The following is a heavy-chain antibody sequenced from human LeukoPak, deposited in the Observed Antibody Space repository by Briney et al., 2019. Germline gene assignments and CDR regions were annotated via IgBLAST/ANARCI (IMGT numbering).Heavy chain of an antibody. V-gene: IGHV4-34*01. CDR2: INHSGST. Sequence: SETLSLTCAVYGGSFSGYYWSWIRQPPGKGLEWIGEINHSGSTNYNLSLKSQVTISVDTSKNQFSLKLSSVTAADTAVYYCARGSGAFDIWGQGTMVTVSS. CDR1: GGSFSGYY. D-gene: IGHD3-10*01. J-gene: IGHJ3*02. CDR3: ARGSGAFDI.